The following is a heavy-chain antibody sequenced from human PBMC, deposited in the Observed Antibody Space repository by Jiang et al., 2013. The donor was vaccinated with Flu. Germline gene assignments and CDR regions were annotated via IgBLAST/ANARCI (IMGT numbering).Heavy chain of an antibody. D-gene: IGHD7-27*01. Sequence: EWVSGISWNSGSIGYADSVKGRFTISRDNAKNSLYLQMNSLRAEDTALYYCAKGTGDYYYYYGMDVWGQGTTVTVSS. J-gene: IGHJ6*02. CDR3: AKGTGDYYYYYGMDV. V-gene: IGHV3-9*01. CDR2: ISWNSGSI.